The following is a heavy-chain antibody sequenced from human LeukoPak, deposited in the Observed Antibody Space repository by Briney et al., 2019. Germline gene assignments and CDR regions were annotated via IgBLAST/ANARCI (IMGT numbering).Heavy chain of an antibody. V-gene: IGHV4-61*02. Sequence: PSETLSLTCTVSGDSISSGDYYWSWIRQPAGKGLEWIGRISSSGSTNYNPSLKSRVTISVDTSKNQFSLKLSSVTAADTAVYYCASSSWHLDKRSFDIWGQGTMVTVSS. CDR1: GDSISSGDYY. CDR3: ASSSWHLDKRSFDI. CDR2: ISSSGST. J-gene: IGHJ3*02. D-gene: IGHD6-13*01.